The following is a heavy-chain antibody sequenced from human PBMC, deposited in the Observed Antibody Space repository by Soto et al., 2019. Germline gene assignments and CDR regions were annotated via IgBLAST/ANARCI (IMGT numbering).Heavy chain of an antibody. J-gene: IGHJ6*02. CDR3: AKALIPPARTYYYYYGMAV. V-gene: IGHV3-30*18. CDR2: ISYDGRNK. CDR1: GFTFSSYG. D-gene: IGHD2-2*01. Sequence: PGGSLRLSCAASGFTFSSYGMHWVRQAPGKGLEWVTVISYDGRNKYYADSVKGRFTISRDNSKNTLYLQMNSLRTEDTAVYYCAKALIPPARTYYYYYGMAVWGQGTTVTVSS.